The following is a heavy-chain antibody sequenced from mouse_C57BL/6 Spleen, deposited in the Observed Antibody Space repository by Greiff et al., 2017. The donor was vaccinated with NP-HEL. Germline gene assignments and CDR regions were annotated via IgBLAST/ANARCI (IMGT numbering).Heavy chain of an antibody. CDR2: ISSGSSTI. Sequence: EVQGVESGGGLVKPGGSLKLSCAASGFTFSDYGMHWVRQAPEKGLEWVAYISSGSSTIYYADTVKGRFTISRDNAKNTLFLQMTSLRSEDTAMYYCAPHYGSSYGYYYAMDYWGQGTSVTVSS. V-gene: IGHV5-17*01. CDR3: APHYGSSYGYYYAMDY. CDR1: GFTFSDYG. D-gene: IGHD1-1*01. J-gene: IGHJ4*01.